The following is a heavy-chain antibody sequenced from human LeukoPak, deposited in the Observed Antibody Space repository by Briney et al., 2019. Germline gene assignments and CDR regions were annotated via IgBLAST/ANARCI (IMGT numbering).Heavy chain of an antibody. CDR1: GFSFSNYG. Sequence: GALRLSCAASGFSFSNYGMNWVRQAPGKGLEWVSGITGNGATTYYADSVKGRFTISRDNAKNSLYLQMNSLRAEDTALYYCAGAGLYYDSSGYYRFDYWGQGTLVTVSS. D-gene: IGHD3-22*01. V-gene: IGHV3-23*01. CDR3: AGAGLYYDSSGYYRFDY. CDR2: ITGNGATT. J-gene: IGHJ4*02.